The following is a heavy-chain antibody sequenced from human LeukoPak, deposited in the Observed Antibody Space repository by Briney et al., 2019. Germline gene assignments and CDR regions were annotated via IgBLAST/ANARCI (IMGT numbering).Heavy chain of an antibody. CDR2: INHSGST. CDR3: ARARYSSSWACDY. Sequence: SETLSLTCAVYGGSFSGYYWSWIRQPPGKGLEWIGEINHSGSTNYNPSLKSRVTISVDTSKNQFSLKLSSVTAADTAVYYCARARYSSSWACDYWGQGTLVTVSS. J-gene: IGHJ4*02. D-gene: IGHD6-13*01. CDR1: GGSFSGYY. V-gene: IGHV4-34*01.